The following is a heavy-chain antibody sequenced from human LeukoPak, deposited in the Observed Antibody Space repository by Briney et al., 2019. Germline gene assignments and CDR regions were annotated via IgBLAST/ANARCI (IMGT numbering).Heavy chain of an antibody. CDR2: VGISSGNT. CDR1: GFPFSDYS. J-gene: IGHJ4*02. D-gene: IGHD2-2*01. V-gene: IGHV3-48*01. CDR3: ARDTKYAFDN. Sequence: PGGSLRLSCAASGFPFSDYSMNWVRQAPGKGLEWISYVGISSGNTKYADSVKGRFTISGDKAKNSLYLQMNSLRVEDTAVYYCARDTKYAFDNWGQGTLVTVSS.